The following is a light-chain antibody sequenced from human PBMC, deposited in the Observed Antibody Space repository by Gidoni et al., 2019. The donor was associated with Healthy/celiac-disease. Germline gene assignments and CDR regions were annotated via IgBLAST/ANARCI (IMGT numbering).Light chain of an antibody. CDR1: QSVSSSY. CDR3: QQYGSLIT. CDR2: GAS. J-gene: IGKJ5*01. V-gene: IGKV3-20*01. Sequence: EIVLTLPGTLSLSPGERATISCRASQSVSSSYLAWYQQKPGQAPRLLIYGASSRATGIPDRFSGSGSGTDFTLTISRLEPEDFAVYYCQQYGSLITFGQGTRLEIK.